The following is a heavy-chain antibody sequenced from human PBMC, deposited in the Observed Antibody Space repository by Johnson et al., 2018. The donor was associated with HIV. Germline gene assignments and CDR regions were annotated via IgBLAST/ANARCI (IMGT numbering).Heavy chain of an antibody. Sequence: QVQLVESGGGLVQPGGSLRLSCAASGFTFSTCAMHWVRQAPWEGVGVGVTSDFDVSAFCADSVKGRFTISRDNSKNSLFLQMHSLRVEDTAIYYCAKHPDAFDIWGQGTMVTVSS. V-gene: IGHV3-NL1*01. CDR1: GFTFSTCA. CDR2: DFDVSA. J-gene: IGHJ3*02. CDR3: AKHPDAFDI.